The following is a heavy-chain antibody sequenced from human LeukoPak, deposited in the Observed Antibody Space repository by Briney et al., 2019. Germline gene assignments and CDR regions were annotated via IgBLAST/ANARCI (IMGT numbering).Heavy chain of an antibody. V-gene: IGHV1-69*05. D-gene: IGHD1-26*01. Sequence: ASVKVSCKASGGTFSSYAISWVRQAPGQGLEWMGGIIPIFGTANYAQKFQGRVAITTDESTSTAYMELSSLRSEDTAVYYCARSGSYRGLVFWGQGTLVTVSS. CDR2: IIPIFGTA. CDR1: GGTFSSYA. J-gene: IGHJ4*02. CDR3: ARSGSYRGLVF.